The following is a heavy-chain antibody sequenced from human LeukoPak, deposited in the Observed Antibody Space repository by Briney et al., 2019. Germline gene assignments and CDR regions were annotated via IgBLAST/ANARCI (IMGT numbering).Heavy chain of an antibody. V-gene: IGHV3-48*01. J-gene: IGHJ4*02. D-gene: IGHD3-3*01. CDR1: GFSFSSYS. Sequence: GGSLRLSCAASGFSFSSYSMNWVRQAPGKGLEWVSYISSSSSTIYYADSVKGRFTISRDNAKNSLYLQMNSLRAGDTAVYYCARERLGFGVVIYYFDYWGQGTLVTVSS. CDR2: ISSSSSTI. CDR3: ARERLGFGVVIYYFDY.